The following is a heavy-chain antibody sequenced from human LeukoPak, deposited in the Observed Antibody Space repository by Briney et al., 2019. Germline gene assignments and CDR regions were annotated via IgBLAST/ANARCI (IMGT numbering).Heavy chain of an antibody. J-gene: IGHJ4*02. CDR1: GGSFSGYY. V-gene: IGHV4-34*01. CDR2: INHSGST. CDR3: ARIEAVTRGYNHAYYFDY. D-gene: IGHD5-18*01. Sequence: PETLSLTCAVYGGSFSGYYWSWIRQPPGKGLEWIGEINHSGSTNYNPSLKSRVTISVDTSKKQFSLKLRIATAADTAVYYCARIEAVTRGYNHAYYFDYWGQGTLVTVSS.